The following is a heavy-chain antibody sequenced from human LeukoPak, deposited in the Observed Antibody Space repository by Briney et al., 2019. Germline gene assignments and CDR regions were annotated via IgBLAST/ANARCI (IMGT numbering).Heavy chain of an antibody. J-gene: IGHJ4*02. Sequence: PGRSLRVSCAASGFTFDDYAMHWVRQAPGKGLEWVSGISWNSGSIGYADSVKGRFTISRDNAKNSLYLQMNSPRAEDTALYYCAKGSYCSGGSCYSIAYFDYWGQGTLVTVSS. CDR2: ISWNSGSI. CDR3: AKGSYCSGGSCYSIAYFDY. V-gene: IGHV3-9*01. CDR1: GFTFDDYA. D-gene: IGHD2-15*01.